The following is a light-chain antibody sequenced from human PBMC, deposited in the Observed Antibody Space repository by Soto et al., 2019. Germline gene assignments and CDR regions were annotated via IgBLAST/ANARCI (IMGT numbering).Light chain of an antibody. Sequence: DIQMTQSPSTLSASVGDRFTITCLASQTISNWLAWYQQKTGKDNKIMIYDVSSLESGVKSRFSGSGSGTAFTLNIRSLQTDESATYYCQHYNSYSEAFGQWNKGDIK. CDR2: DVS. J-gene: IGKJ1*01. CDR3: QHYNSYSEA. CDR1: QTISNW. V-gene: IGKV1-5*01.